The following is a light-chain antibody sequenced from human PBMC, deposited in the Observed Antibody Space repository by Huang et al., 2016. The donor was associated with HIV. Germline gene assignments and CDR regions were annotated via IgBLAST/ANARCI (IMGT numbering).Light chain of an antibody. V-gene: IGKV1-9*01. J-gene: IGKJ5*01. Sequence: QLTQSPSSLSMSVGDRVIITCQASQDIANSLAWYQHKPGRAPTLRISAASTLQSGVPSRFSGGSAGTYFTLIITNLQPDDFASYYCQQLHSYPITFGQGTRLDI. CDR3: QQLHSYPIT. CDR1: QDIANS. CDR2: AAS.